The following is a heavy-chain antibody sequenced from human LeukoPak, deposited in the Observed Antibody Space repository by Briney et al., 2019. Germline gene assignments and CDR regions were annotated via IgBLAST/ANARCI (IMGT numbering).Heavy chain of an antibody. J-gene: IGHJ5*02. CDR1: GFTFSDYW. CDR2: IKQDGSEK. Sequence: PGGSLRLSCAASGFTFSDYWMSWVRQPPGKGLEWVANIKQDGSEKYYVDSVKGRFTISRDNAKNSLHLQMNSLTAEDTAVYYCARDRRPSIYGGLDSWGQGTLVTVSS. CDR3: ARDRRPSIYGGLDS. V-gene: IGHV3-7*01. D-gene: IGHD4-23*01.